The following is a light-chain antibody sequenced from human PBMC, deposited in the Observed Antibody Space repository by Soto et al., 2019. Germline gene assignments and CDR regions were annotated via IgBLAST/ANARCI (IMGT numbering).Light chain of an antibody. CDR3: ISYTDRQSYI. CDR2: AVS. V-gene: IGLV2-14*03. J-gene: IGLJ1*01. Sequence: QSALTQPASVSGSPGQSITISCSGTSSDIGSYNHVAWYQQFPGKSPKLMIYAVSDRPSGVSDRFSGSKSGITASLTISGLQTEDEADYYCISYTDRQSYIFGTGTKVTLL. CDR1: SSDIGSYNH.